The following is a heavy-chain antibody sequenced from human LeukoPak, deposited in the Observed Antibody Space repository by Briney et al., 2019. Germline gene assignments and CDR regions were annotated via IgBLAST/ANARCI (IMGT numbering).Heavy chain of an antibody. Sequence: GGSLRLSCAASGFTFSSYAMGWVRQAPGKGLEWVSGLSSSGVSTYYADSVKGRFTMSRDNSKNMVYLQMNSLRAEDTAVYYCAKAANEWELLAGYFDYWGQGTLVTVSS. CDR1: GFTFSSYA. CDR3: AKAANEWELLAGYFDY. D-gene: IGHD1-26*01. J-gene: IGHJ4*02. CDR2: LSSSGVST. V-gene: IGHV3-23*01.